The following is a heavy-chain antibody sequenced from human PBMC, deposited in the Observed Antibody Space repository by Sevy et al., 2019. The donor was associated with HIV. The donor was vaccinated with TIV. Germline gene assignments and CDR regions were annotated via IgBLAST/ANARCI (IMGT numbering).Heavy chain of an antibody. CDR2: IKRDGSEK. V-gene: IGHV3-7*03. CDR1: GFSFSNYW. CDR3: ARDCSSASCLWGMDV. D-gene: IGHD2-2*01. Sequence: GGSLRLSCAASGFSFSNYWMSWVRQAPGKGLEWVANIKRDGSEKYYVASVKGRFTISRDNAKNSLFLQMNSLRGEDTAVYYCARDCSSASCLWGMDVWGQRTTVTVSS. J-gene: IGHJ6*02.